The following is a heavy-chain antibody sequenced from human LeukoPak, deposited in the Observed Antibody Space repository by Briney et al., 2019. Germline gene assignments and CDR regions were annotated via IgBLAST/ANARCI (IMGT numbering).Heavy chain of an antibody. CDR3: AKDRKQWLSTWLFDY. V-gene: IGHV3-66*01. D-gene: IGHD6-19*01. CDR2: IYRCGST. Sequence: GGSLRLSCAASGFTVSSNYMTWVRQAPGKGLEWVSVIYRCGSTYYADSVKGRFTISRDNSKNTLYLQMNSLRGEDTAVYYCAKDRKQWLSTWLFDYWGQGTLVTVSS. CDR1: GFTVSSNY. J-gene: IGHJ4*02.